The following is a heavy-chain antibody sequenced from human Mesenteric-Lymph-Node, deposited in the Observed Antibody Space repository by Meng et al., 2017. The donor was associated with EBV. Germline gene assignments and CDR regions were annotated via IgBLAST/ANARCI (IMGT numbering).Heavy chain of an antibody. J-gene: IGHJ4*02. D-gene: IGHD3-16*02. CDR1: GGSFSSYY. V-gene: IGHV4-34*01. Sequence: QVQLQQWGPGLLKPSETLSLTCAVYGGSFSSYYWSWIRQPPGKGLEWIGEISHSGSTNYNPSLKSRVTISVDTSKNQFSLKLSSVTAADTAVYYCAKGPLLGGELSLEDYWGQGTLVTVSS. CDR2: ISHSGST. CDR3: AKGPLLGGELSLEDY.